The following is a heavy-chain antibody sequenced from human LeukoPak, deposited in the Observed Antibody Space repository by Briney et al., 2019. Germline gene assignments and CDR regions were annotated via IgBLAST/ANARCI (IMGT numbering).Heavy chain of an antibody. CDR1: GFTFSSYG. V-gene: IGHV3-30*02. J-gene: IGHJ4*02. CDR2: IRYDGSNK. CDR3: ARPRWAGYPRGYYFDY. D-gene: IGHD4-23*01. Sequence: GGSLRLSCAASGFTFSSYGMHWVRQAPGKGLEWVAFIRYDGSNKYYADSVKGRFTISRDNSKNTLYLQMNSLRAEDTAVYYRARPRWAGYPRGYYFDYWGQGTLVTVSS.